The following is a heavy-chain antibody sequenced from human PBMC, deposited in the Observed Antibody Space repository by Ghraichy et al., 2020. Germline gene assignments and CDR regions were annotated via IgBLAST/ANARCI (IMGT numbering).Heavy chain of an antibody. CDR1: GGTFSSYA. CDR3: ARDRIVVVPAAMRGFYYYGMDV. J-gene: IGHJ6*02. D-gene: IGHD2-2*01. CDR2: IIPIFGTA. V-gene: IGHV1-69*13. Sequence: SVKVSCKASGGTFSSYAISWVRQAPGQGLEWKGGIIPIFGTANYAHKFQGRVTITADESTSTAYMELSSLRSEDTAVYYCARDRIVVVPAAMRGFYYYGMDVWGQGTTVTVSS.